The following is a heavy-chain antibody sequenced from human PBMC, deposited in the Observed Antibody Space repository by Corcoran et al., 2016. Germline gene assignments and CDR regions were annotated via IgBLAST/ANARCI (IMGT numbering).Heavy chain of an antibody. V-gene: IGHV3-33*01. CDR2: IWSNGINK. CDR1: GFEFNTYA. J-gene: IGHJ3*02. Sequence: QVQLVESGGGVVQSGRSLRLSCAASGFEFNTYAMHWVRQAPGKGLEWVAFIWSNGINKYYGDSVKGRFTISRDNSKNTHYLQMDSLRAEGTAVYYCAGVPPGSGYAFHIWGQGTMVTVSS. D-gene: IGHD5-12*01. CDR3: AGVPPGSGYAFHI.